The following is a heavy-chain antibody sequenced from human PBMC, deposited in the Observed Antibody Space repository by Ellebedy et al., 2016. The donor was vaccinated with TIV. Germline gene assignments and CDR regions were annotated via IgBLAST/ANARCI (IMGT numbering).Heavy chain of an antibody. CDR1: GGSFSGYY. CDR2: INHSGST. D-gene: IGHD3-10*01. CDR3: ARGSGSYYYYYYGMDV. V-gene: IGHV4-34*01. J-gene: IGHJ6*02. Sequence: SETLSLTXAVYGGSFSGYYWSWIRQPPGKGLEWIGEINHSGSTNYNPSLKSRVTISVDTSKNQFSLKLSSVTAADTAVYYCARGSGSYYYYYYGMDVWGQGTTVTVSS.